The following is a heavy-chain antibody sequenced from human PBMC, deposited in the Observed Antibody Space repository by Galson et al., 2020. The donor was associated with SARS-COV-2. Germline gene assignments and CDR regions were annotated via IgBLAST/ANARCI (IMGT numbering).Heavy chain of an antibody. CDR1: GYSFTSYW. J-gene: IGHJ6*03. D-gene: IGHD5-18*01. V-gene: IGHV5-10-1*01. Sequence: HGESLKISCKGSGYSFTSYWISWVRQMPGKGLEWMGRIDPSDSYTNYSPSFQGHVTISADKSISTAYLQWSSLKASDTAMYYCARQVDTAMDYYYYYYMDVWGKGTTVTVSS. CDR3: ARQVDTAMDYYYYYYMDV. CDR2: IDPSDSYT.